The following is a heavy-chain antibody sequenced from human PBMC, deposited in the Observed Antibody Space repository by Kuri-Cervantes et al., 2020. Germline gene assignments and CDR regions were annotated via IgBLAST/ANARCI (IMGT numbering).Heavy chain of an antibody. D-gene: IGHD2-15*01. J-gene: IGHJ4*02. Sequence: ESLKISCTVSGGSITNFYWSWIRRPPGRGLEWIGYIYYSGSTNYNPSLKSRVTISVDTSKNQFSLKLNSVTAADTAVYYCARGGWSLDYWGQGALVTVSS. CDR2: IYYSGST. CDR3: ARGGWSLDY. CDR1: GGSITNFY. V-gene: IGHV4-59*01.